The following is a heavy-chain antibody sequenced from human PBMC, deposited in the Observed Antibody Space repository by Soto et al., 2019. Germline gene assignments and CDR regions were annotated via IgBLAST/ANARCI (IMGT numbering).Heavy chain of an antibody. CDR1: GGTFSSYA. CDR2: IIPIFGTA. V-gene: IGHV1-69*13. Sequence: SVKVSCKASGGTFSSYAISWVRQAPGQGLEWMGGIIPIFGTANYAQKFQGRVTITADESTSTAYMELSSLRSEDTAVYYCATKEDYYDSSGYQLDYWGQGTLVTVTS. D-gene: IGHD3-22*01. CDR3: ATKEDYYDSSGYQLDY. J-gene: IGHJ4*02.